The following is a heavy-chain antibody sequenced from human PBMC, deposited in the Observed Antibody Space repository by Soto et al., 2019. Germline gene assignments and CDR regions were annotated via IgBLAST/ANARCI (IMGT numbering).Heavy chain of an antibody. Sequence: LRLSCAASGFTFSSYAMHWVRQAPGKGLEWVAVISYDGSNKYYADSVKGRFTISRDNSKNTLYLQMNSLRAEDTAVYYCARDLAGYSYGHNYYGMDVWGQGTTVTVSS. CDR1: GFTFSSYA. D-gene: IGHD5-18*01. V-gene: IGHV3-30-3*01. J-gene: IGHJ6*02. CDR2: ISYDGSNK. CDR3: ARDLAGYSYGHNYYGMDV.